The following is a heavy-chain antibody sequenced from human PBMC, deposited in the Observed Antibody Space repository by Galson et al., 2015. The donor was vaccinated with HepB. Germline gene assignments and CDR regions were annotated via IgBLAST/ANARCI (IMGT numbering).Heavy chain of an antibody. V-gene: IGHV1-69*06. Sequence: SVKVSCKASGGTFSSYAISWVRQAPGQGLEWMGGIIPIFGTANYAQKFQGRVTITADKSTSTAYMELSSLRSEDTAVYYCASDKSYSDAFDIWGQGTMVTVSS. J-gene: IGHJ3*02. CDR2: IIPIFGTA. CDR1: GGTFSSYA. D-gene: IGHD1-26*01. CDR3: ASDKSYSDAFDI.